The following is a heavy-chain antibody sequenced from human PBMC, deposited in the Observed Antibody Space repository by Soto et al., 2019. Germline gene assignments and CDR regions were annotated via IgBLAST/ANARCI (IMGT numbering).Heavy chain of an antibody. D-gene: IGHD3-9*01. V-gene: IGHV1-2*02. CDR3: ARGDGSTWLLFHY. Sequence: ASVKVSCKASGYTFTGYYMHWVRQAPGQGLEWMGWINPNSGGTNYAQKFQGRVTMTRDTSISTAYMELSRLRSDDTAVYYCARGDGSTWLLFHYWGQGNLLTVSS. CDR1: GYTFTGYY. J-gene: IGHJ4*02. CDR2: INPNSGGT.